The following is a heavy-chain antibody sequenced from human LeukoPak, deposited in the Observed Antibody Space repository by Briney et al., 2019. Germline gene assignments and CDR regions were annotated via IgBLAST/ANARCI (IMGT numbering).Heavy chain of an antibody. J-gene: IGHJ6*03. CDR2: IYYSGST. V-gene: IGHV4-30-4*08. CDR1: GGSISSGDYY. CDR3: ARGVVPAATVPSGYYYYYCMDV. Sequence: SETLSLTCTVSGGSISSGDYYWSWIRQPPGKGLEWIGYIYYSGSTYYNPSLKSRVTISVDTSKNQFSLKLSSVTAADTAVYYCARGVVPAATVPSGYYYYYCMDVWGKGTTVTVSS. D-gene: IGHD2-2*01.